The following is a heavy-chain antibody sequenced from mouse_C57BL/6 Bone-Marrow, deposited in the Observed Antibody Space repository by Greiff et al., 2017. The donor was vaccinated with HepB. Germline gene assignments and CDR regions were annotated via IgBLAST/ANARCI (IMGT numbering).Heavy chain of an antibody. CDR2: IDPETGGT. J-gene: IGHJ1*03. CDR3: TRSSMGYGSS. V-gene: IGHV1-15*01. Sequence: QVQLKESGAELVRPGASVTLSCKASGYTFTDYEMHWVKQTPVHGLEWIGAIDPETGGTAYNQKFKGTAILTADKSSSTAYMELRSLTSEASAVYYCTRSSMGYGSSCGTGTTVTVSS. D-gene: IGHD1-1*01. CDR1: GYTFTDYE.